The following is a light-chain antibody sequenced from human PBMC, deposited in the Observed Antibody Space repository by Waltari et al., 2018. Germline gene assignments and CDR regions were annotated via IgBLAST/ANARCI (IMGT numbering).Light chain of an antibody. V-gene: IGKV3D-15*01. Sequence: IVMTHSPATLSVSPGDRVALSCRASQSVSTNFAWYQQSPGQAPRLLMYDTSTRATGIPARFSGSGSGTEFTLTISSLQSEDSGIYYCQQYENLITFGQGTRLEIK. CDR1: QSVSTN. CDR3: QQYENLIT. CDR2: DTS. J-gene: IGKJ5*01.